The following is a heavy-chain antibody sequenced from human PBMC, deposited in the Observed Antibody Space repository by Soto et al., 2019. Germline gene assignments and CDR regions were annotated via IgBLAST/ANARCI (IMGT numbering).Heavy chain of an antibody. J-gene: IGHJ4*02. CDR2: MVSSVAM. V-gene: IGHV4-39*01. CDR3: ARQETATGSHYLSPFGD. CDR1: GASVGISRLC. D-gene: IGHD3-3*01. Sequence: KRAEPLSLTCSVFGASVGISRLCWGGMGEGPGRGLEWIGSMVSSVAMHPHPSGGNRIDITLDSSQNKLSLDLFSVTAADTSVYYCARQETATGSHYLSPFGDWGQGILVTVSS.